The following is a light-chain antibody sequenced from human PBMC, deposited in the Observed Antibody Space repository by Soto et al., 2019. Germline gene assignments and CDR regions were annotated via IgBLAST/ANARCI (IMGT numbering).Light chain of an antibody. CDR1: SSDVGSYNL. V-gene: IGLV2-23*01. J-gene: IGLJ1*01. CDR2: EGS. CDR3: CSYAGSSTYV. Sequence: QSLLPQPASVSGSPGQSITISRTGTSSDVGSYNLVSWYQQHPGKAPKLMIYEGSKRPSGVSNRFSGSKSGNTASLTISGLQAEDEADYYCCSYAGSSTYVFGTGTKVTVL.